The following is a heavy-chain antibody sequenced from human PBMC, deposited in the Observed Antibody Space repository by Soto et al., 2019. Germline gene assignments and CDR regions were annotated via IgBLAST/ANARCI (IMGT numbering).Heavy chain of an antibody. V-gene: IGHV3-74*01. CDR2: INSDGSST. CDR3: ARESSSGWENFDY. CDR1: GFTFSSYW. J-gene: IGHJ4*02. Sequence: GGSLRLSCAASGFTFSSYWMHWVRQAPGKGLVWVSRINSDGSSTSYADSVKGRFTISRDNAKNTLYLQMNSLRAEDTAVYYCARESSSGWENFDYWGQGTLVTVSS. D-gene: IGHD6-19*01.